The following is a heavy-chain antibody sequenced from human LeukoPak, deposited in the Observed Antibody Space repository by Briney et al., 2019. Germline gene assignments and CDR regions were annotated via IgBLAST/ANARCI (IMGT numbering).Heavy chain of an antibody. J-gene: IGHJ6*03. CDR3: ARGKVYYYMDV. CDR1: GGSISSYY. V-gene: IGHV4-59*01. Sequence: SETLSLTCTVSGGSISSYYWSWIRQPPGKGLEWIGYIYYSGSTNYNPSLKSRVTISVDTSKNQFPLKLSSVTAADTAVYYCARGKVYYYMDVWGKGTTVTVSS. CDR2: IYYSGST.